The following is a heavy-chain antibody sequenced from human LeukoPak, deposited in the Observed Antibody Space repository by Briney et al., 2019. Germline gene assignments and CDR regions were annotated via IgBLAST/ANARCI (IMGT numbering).Heavy chain of an antibody. V-gene: IGHV4-38-2*02. CDR1: GYSISSGYY. D-gene: IGHD3-3*01. J-gene: IGHJ3*02. CDR3: ARVSGGFPTGYYDFWSGYPDAFDI. Sequence: PSETLSLTCTVSGYSISSGYYWGWIRQPPGKGLEWIGSIYYSGSTYYNPSLKSRVTISVDTSKNQFSLKLGSVTAADTAVYYCARVSGGFPTGYYDFWSGYPDAFDIWGQGTMVTVSS. CDR2: IYYSGST.